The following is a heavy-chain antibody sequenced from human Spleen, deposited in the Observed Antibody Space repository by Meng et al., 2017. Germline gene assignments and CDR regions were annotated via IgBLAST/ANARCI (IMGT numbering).Heavy chain of an antibody. CDR3: ASGGAFYSSDWYYFDN. J-gene: IGHJ4*02. CDR1: GFTFSSYI. Sequence: GESLKISCAASGFTFSSYIMHWVRQAPGKGLAWVAVIWYDGSNKYYADSVKGRFTISRDNSKNTVYLQMNSLRAEDTAVYFCASGGAFYSSDWYYFDNWGQGTLVTVSS. D-gene: IGHD6-19*01. V-gene: IGHV3-33*01. CDR2: IWYDGSNK.